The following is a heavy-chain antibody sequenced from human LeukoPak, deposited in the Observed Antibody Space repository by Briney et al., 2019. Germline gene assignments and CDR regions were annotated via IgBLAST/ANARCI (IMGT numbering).Heavy chain of an antibody. J-gene: IGHJ4*02. CDR3: ARGSASGSYYVPTDY. CDR2: INAGNGNT. D-gene: IGHD3-10*01. CDR1: GYTFTSYA. Sequence: ASVKVSCKASGYTFTSYAMHWVRQAPGQRLEWMGWINAGNGNTKYSQKFQGRVTMTRDTSTSTVYMELSSLRSEDTAVYYCARGSASGSYYVPTDYWGQGTLVTVSS. V-gene: IGHV1-3*01.